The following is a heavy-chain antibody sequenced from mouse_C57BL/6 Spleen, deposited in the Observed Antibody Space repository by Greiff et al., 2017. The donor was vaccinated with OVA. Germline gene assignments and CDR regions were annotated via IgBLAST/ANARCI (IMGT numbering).Heavy chain of an antibody. Sequence: QVQLQQSGAELMKPGASVKLSCKATGYTFTGYWIEWVKQRPGHGLEWIGEILPGSGSTNYNEKFKGKATFTADTSSNTAYMQLSSLTTEDSAIYYCARSGYSNYEGYYAMDYWGQGTSVTVSS. J-gene: IGHJ4*01. CDR3: ARSGYSNYEGYYAMDY. CDR2: ILPGSGST. D-gene: IGHD2-5*01. CDR1: GYTFTGYW. V-gene: IGHV1-9*01.